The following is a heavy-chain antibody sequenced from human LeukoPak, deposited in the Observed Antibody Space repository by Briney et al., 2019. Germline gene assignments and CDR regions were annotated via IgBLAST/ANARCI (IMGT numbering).Heavy chain of an antibody. Sequence: PSETLSLTCTVSGGSISSYYWSWIRQPAGKGLEWIGRIYTSGSTNYNPSLKSRVTMSVDTSKNQFSLKLSSVTAADTAVYYCARGIAVAGTLHNYYYYGKDVWGQGTTVTVSS. J-gene: IGHJ6*02. D-gene: IGHD6-19*01. CDR2: IYTSGST. V-gene: IGHV4-4*07. CDR1: GGSISSYY. CDR3: ARGIAVAGTLHNYYYYGKDV.